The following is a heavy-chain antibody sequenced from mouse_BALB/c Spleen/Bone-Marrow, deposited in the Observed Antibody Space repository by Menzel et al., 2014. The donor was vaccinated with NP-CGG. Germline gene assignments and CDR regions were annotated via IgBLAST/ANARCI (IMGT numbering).Heavy chain of an antibody. D-gene: IGHD1-1*01. V-gene: IGHV1-4*01. CDR3: ARESLYGSNYY. Sequence: QVQLQQSGAELARPGASVKMSCKASGYTFTSXTXHWVXQRPXXGXEWIXXINPSSGYTNYNQKFKDKATLTADKSSSTAYMQLSSLTSEDSAVYYCARESLYGSNYYWGQGTTLTGSS. J-gene: IGHJ2*01. CDR1: GYTFTSXT. CDR2: INPSSGYT.